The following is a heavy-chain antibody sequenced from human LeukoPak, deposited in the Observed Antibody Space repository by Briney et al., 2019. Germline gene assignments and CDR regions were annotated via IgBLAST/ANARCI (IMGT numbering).Heavy chain of an antibody. CDR2: IKQDGSEK. D-gene: IGHD3-10*01. J-gene: IGHJ5*02. CDR3: ARDQSYYGSGSYYKGAWFDP. Sequence: GGSLRLSCAASGFTFSSYWMSWVRQAPGKGLEWVANIKQDGSEKYYVDSVKGRFTISRDNAKNSLYLQMNSLRAEDTAVYYCARDQSYYGSGSYYKGAWFDPWGQGTLVTVSS. CDR1: GFTFSSYW. V-gene: IGHV3-7*03.